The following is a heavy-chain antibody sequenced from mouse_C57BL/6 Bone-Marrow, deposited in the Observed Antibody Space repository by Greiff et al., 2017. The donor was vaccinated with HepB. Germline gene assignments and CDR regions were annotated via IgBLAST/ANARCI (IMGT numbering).Heavy chain of an antibody. J-gene: IGHJ2*01. V-gene: IGHV5-4*01. CDR3: ARDRRLPYFDY. D-gene: IGHD2-4*01. Sequence: EVMLVESGGGLVKPGGSLKLSCAASGFTFSSYAMSWVRQTPEKRLEWVATISDGGSYTYYPDNVKGRFTISRDNAKNNLYLQMSHLKSEDTAMYYCARDRRLPYFDYWGQGTTLTVSS. CDR1: GFTFSSYA. CDR2: ISDGGSYT.